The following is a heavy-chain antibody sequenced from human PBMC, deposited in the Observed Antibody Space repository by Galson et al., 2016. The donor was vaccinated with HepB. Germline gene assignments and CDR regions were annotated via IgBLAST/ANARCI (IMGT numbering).Heavy chain of an antibody. V-gene: IGHV4-4*02. CDR2: IYQTGTA. Sequence: SETLSLTCDVSGGSISNDYWWSWVCQSPGKGLEWIGEIYQTGTANYDPSFTRRVSMSVDKSKNQFSLRLDSVTAADTAAYYCTRGTLGTAATMAFDYWGQGTLVSVSS. CDR1: GGSISNDYW. CDR3: TRGTLGTAATMAFDY. D-gene: IGHD4/OR15-4a*01. J-gene: IGHJ4*02.